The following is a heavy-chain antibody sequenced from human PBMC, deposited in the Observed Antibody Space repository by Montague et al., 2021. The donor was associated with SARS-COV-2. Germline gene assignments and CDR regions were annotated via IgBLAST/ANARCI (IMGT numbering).Heavy chain of an antibody. CDR3: ARAQTACVIVNCVNYFDY. Sequence: SETLSLTCTVSGGPISGYYWTWMRQPPGKGLEWLGHIYYTGSTKYNPSLKSRVTTTIDTPKNQFSLKLRSVTAADTAVYFCARAQTACVIVNCVNYFDYWGQGALVTVSS. CDR2: IYYTGST. D-gene: IGHD1-1*01. J-gene: IGHJ4*02. V-gene: IGHV4-59*01. CDR1: GGPISGYY.